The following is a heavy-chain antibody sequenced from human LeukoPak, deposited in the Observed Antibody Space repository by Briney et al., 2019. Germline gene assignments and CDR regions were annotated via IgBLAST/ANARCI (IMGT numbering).Heavy chain of an antibody. CDR2: IYYSGST. CDR1: GGSISSYY. J-gene: IGHJ6*04. D-gene: IGHD5-12*01. V-gene: IGHV4-59*01. Sequence: AETLSLTCTVSGGSISSYYWSWIRQPPGKGLEWIGYIYYSGSTNYNPSLKSRVTISVDTSKNRYSLKLSSVTAADTAVYYCARVRSGYDDLYYYYGIDIWGKGTTVTVSS. CDR3: ARVRSGYDDLYYYYGIDI.